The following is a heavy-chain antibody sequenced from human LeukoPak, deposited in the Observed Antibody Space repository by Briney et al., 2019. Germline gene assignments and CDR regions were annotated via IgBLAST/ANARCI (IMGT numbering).Heavy chain of an antibody. D-gene: IGHD5-18*01. Sequence: ASVKVSCKVSGYTLTDLSMHWVRQAPGKGLGWMGRFDPEDGETIYAQKFQGRVTITADESTSTAYMELSSLRSEDTAVYYCARDRTAIQLWSGEFDYWGQGTLVTVSS. J-gene: IGHJ4*02. V-gene: IGHV1-24*01. CDR2: FDPEDGET. CDR1: GYTLTDLS. CDR3: ARDRTAIQLWSGEFDY.